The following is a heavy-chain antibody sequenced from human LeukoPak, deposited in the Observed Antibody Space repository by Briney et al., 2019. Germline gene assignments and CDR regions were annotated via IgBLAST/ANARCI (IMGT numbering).Heavy chain of an antibody. CDR3: ARLTTMVRGSYYMDV. Sequence: PSETLSLTCTVSGGSISSGSYYWSWIRQPAGKGLEWIGRIYSSGSTNYNPSLKSRVTISLDTTKNQFSLKLSSVTAADTAVYYCARLTTMVRGSYYMDVWGKGTTVTISS. J-gene: IGHJ6*03. V-gene: IGHV4-61*02. CDR1: GGSISSGSYY. D-gene: IGHD3-10*01. CDR2: IYSSGST.